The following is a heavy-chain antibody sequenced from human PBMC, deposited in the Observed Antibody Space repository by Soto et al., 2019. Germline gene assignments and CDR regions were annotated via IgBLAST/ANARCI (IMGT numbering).Heavy chain of an antibody. J-gene: IGHJ5*02. CDR2: ISSDGSNQ. Sequence: QVHLVESGGGVVQPGRSLRLSCAASGFSLTTYTMHWVRQSPGKGPEWLAFISSDGSNQYYADAVKDRFTIPRGDAQSRGCRQVDSVRAEDTAGEYCGRDGPIPAAGSEWFDPGGQGTLVTGSS. D-gene: IGHD6-13*01. V-gene: IGHV3-30-3*01. CDR1: GFSLTTYT. CDR3: GRDGPIPAAGSEWFDP.